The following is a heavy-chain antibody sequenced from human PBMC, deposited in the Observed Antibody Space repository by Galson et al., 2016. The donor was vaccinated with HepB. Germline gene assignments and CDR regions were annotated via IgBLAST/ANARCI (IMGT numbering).Heavy chain of an antibody. Sequence: PALVKPTQTLTLTCTVSGFSLNTGAVGVGWIRQPPGKALEWLALVYWDSDTRYNPSLRSRLNITKDTSKSQVFLTVTDMDPMDTGTYYCAHSRGPAAGTFDNWGQGTVVTVSS. D-gene: IGHD6-13*01. CDR3: AHSRGPAAGTFDN. CDR2: VYWDSDT. CDR1: GFSLNTGAVG. J-gene: IGHJ4*02. V-gene: IGHV2-5*02.